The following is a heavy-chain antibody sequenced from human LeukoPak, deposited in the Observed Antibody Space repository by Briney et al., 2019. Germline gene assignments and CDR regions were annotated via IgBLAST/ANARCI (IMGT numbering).Heavy chain of an antibody. CDR3: ATRQGSSSHFDY. V-gene: IGHV4-61*02. J-gene: IGHJ4*02. CDR1: GGSISSGSYY. Sequence: PSETLSLTCTVSGGSISSGSYYWSWIRQPAGKGLEWIGRIYTSGSTNYNPSLKSRVTISVDTSKNQFSLKLSSVTAADTAVYYCATRQGSSSHFDYWGQGTLVTVSS. CDR2: IYTSGST. D-gene: IGHD6-6*01.